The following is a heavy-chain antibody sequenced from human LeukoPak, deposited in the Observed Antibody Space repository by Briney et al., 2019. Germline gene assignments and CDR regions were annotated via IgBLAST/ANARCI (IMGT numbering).Heavy chain of an antibody. Sequence: GGSLRLSCAASGFTLTTYGMHWVRQAPGKGLEWVAVIWFEVIEKNYAHSVKGRFTISRDNSKNTLCLQRNSLRAEDTAAYYCARDWGYCSGGSCPLDYWGQGSLVTVSS. CDR1: GFTLTTYG. J-gene: IGHJ4*02. V-gene: IGHV3-33*01. CDR2: IWFEVIEK. D-gene: IGHD2-15*01. CDR3: ARDWGYCSGGSCPLDY.